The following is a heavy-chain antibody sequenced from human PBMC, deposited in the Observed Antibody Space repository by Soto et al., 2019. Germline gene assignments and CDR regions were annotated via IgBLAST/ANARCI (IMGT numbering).Heavy chain of an antibody. CDR2: INHSGST. CDR1: GGSFSGYY. D-gene: IGHD3-16*02. Sequence: PSETLSLTCAVYGGSFSGYYWSWIRQPPGKGLEWIGEINHSGSTNYNPSLESRVTISVDTSKNQFSLKLSSVTAADTAVYYCARGVVTVIHYFDYWGQGTLVTVSS. CDR3: ARGVVTVIHYFDY. V-gene: IGHV4-34*01. J-gene: IGHJ4*02.